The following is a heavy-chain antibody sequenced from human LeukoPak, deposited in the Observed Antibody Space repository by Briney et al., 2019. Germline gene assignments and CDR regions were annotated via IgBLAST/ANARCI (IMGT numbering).Heavy chain of an antibody. J-gene: IGHJ6*02. CDR1: GGSISSYS. D-gene: IGHD3-10*01. CDR3: ARDSAVYYYGSGSYYHYGMDV. Sequence: KPSETLSLTCTVAGGSISSYSWGWIRQPPGKGLEWIGYIYYSGSTNYNPSLKSRVTISVDTSKNQFSLKLSSVTAADTAVYYCARDSAVYYYGSGSYYHYGMDVWGQGTTVTVSS. V-gene: IGHV4-59*01. CDR2: IYYSGST.